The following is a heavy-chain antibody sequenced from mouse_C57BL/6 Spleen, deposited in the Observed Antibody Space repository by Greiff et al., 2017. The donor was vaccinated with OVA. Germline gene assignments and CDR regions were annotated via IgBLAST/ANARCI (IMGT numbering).Heavy chain of an antibody. D-gene: IGHD2-2*01. Sequence: VKLQQSGAELVKPGASVKLSCKASGYTFTSYWMHWVKQRPGQGLEWIGIIHPNSGSTNYNEKFKSKATLTVDKSSSTAYMQLSSLTSEDSAVYYCARWGYGYDGGDYWGQGTTLTVSS. J-gene: IGHJ2*01. CDR3: ARWGYGYDGGDY. V-gene: IGHV1-64*01. CDR1: GYTFTSYW. CDR2: IHPNSGST.